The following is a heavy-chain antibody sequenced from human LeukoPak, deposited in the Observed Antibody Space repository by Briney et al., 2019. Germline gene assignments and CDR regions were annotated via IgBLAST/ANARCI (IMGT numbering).Heavy chain of an antibody. J-gene: IGHJ4*02. CDR1: GITFSNYW. V-gene: IGHV3-7*01. CDR3: ARDYGGFDY. Sequence: SGGSLRLSCAASGITFSNYWMSWVRQAPGKGLEWVANIKQDGSEKYYVDSVKGRFTISRDNAKNSLYLQMNSLRAEDTAVYYCARDYGGFDYWGQGTLVTVSS. CDR2: IKQDGSEK. D-gene: IGHD4-23*01.